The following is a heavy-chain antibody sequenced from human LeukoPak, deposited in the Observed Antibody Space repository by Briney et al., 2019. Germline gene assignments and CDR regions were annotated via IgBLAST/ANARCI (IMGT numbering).Heavy chain of an antibody. CDR3: ANSDGY. J-gene: IGHJ4*02. CDR1: GFTLSSYG. V-gene: IGHV3-30*18. CDR2: ISYDGSNK. Sequence: GGSLRLSCAASGFTLSSYGMHWVRQAPGKGLEWVAVISYDGSNKYYADSVKARFTISRDNSKNTLYLQMNSLRAEDTAVYYCANSDGYWGQGTLVTVSS.